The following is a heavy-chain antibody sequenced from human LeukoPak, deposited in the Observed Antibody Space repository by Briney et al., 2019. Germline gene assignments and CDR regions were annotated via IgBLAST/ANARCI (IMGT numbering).Heavy chain of an antibody. J-gene: IGHJ4*02. V-gene: IGHV3-48*04. CDR3: ARDKSNKGHDC. Sequence: GGSLRLSCAASGFTFSSYNMNWVRQAPGKGLEWVSYVGNGGSNLMLYADSVKGRFTVVRDYAKDSMYLQMNSLRAEDTAVYYCARDKSNKGHDCWGQGTLVTVSS. CDR1: GFTFSSYN. CDR2: VGNGGSNLM.